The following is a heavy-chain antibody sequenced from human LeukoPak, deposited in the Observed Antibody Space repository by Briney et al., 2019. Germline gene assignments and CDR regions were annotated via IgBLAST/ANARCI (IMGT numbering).Heavy chain of an antibody. CDR1: GFTFSGYA. D-gene: IGHD1-26*01. V-gene: IGHV3-23*01. Sequence: PGGSLRLSCAASGFTFSGYAMSWVRQAPGKGLEWVSAISGSGGSTYYADSVKGRFTISRDNSKNTLYLQMNSLRAEDTAVYYCAKAGSGSYSIYYYYMDVWGKGTTVTVSS. CDR3: AKAGSGSYSIYYYYMDV. J-gene: IGHJ6*03. CDR2: ISGSGGST.